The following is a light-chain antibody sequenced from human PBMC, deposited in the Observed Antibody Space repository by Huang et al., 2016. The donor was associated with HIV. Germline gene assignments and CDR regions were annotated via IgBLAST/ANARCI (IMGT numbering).Light chain of an antibody. J-gene: IGKJ2*03. CDR1: QSVTRNY. CDR2: GAS. Sequence: EIVLTQSPDTLSLSPGERATVSCRASQSVTRNYLAWYQQRPGQAPKLLIYGASTRATGIPDRFSDSGSGTDFTLTISRLAPEDFAVYYCQQFGSSPPYSFGQGTKLEIK. CDR3: QQFGSSPPYS. V-gene: IGKV3-20*01.